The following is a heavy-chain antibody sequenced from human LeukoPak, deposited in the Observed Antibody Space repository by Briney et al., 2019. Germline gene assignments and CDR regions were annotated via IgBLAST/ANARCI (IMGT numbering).Heavy chain of an antibody. Sequence: PSETLSLTCSVSGDSISYVYWSWIRQAAGERLEWIGRFMRSGTNDYNGSLKSRVNMYVDTSKNQLSLKVISVTAADTAVYYCARGTKDLIGINWYYYMDVWGKGTTVTVSS. V-gene: IGHV4-4*07. CDR2: FMRSGTN. CDR3: ARGTKDLIGINWYYYMDV. CDR1: GDSISYVY. D-gene: IGHD2/OR15-2a*01. J-gene: IGHJ6*03.